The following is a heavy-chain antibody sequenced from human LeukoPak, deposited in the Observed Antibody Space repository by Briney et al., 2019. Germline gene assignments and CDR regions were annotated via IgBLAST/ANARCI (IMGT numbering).Heavy chain of an antibody. CDR2: ISYDGSNK. CDR1: GFTFSSYG. V-gene: IGHV3-30*18. J-gene: IGHJ4*02. D-gene: IGHD5-12*01. CDR3: AKGYSGYDWSLVDY. Sequence: SGGSLRLSCAASGFTFSSYGMHWVRQAPGKGLGWVAVISYDGSNKYYADSVKGRFTISRDNSKNTLYLQMNSLRAEDTAVYYCAKGYSGYDWSLVDYWGQGTLVTVSS.